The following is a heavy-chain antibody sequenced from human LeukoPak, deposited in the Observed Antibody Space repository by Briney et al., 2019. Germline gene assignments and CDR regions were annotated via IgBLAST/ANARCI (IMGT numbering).Heavy chain of an antibody. D-gene: IGHD1-26*01. V-gene: IGHV3-49*04. CDR2: IRSKAYGGTT. J-gene: IGHJ4*02. CDR1: GFTFGDYA. Sequence: GGSLRLSCTASGFTFGDYAMSWVRQAPGKGLEWVGFIRSKAYGGTTEYAASVKGRFTISRDDSKSIAYLQMNSLKTEDTAVYYCTRGGGSWRGYYFDYWGQGTLVTVSS. CDR3: TRGGGSWRGYYFDY.